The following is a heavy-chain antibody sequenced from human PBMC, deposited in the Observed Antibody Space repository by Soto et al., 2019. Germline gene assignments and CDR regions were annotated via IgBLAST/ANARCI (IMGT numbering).Heavy chain of an antibody. D-gene: IGHD6-13*01. Sequence: QVTVKESGPVLVKPTETLTLTCTVSGFSLSNAGLGVSWIRQPPGKALEWLAHIFSNDEKSYSTSLKSRLTISKDTSKSPVVLIMTNMDPVDTATYYCASTYSTSWYWFDPWGQGTLVTVSS. V-gene: IGHV2-26*04. CDR1: GFSLSNAGLG. CDR3: ASTYSTSWYWFDP. J-gene: IGHJ5*02. CDR2: IFSNDEK.